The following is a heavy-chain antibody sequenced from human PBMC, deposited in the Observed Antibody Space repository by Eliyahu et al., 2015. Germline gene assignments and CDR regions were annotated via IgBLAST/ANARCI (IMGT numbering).Heavy chain of an antibody. CDR3: AKGGTMVRGVITFFDY. V-gene: IGHV3-23*01. CDR2: ISGSGGST. J-gene: IGHJ4*02. D-gene: IGHD3-10*01. CDR1: GFPFSSXA. Sequence: EVQLLEXGGGLVQPGGSLXLSCAASGFPFSSXAMAXVRQAPGKGLXWVSAISGSGGSTYYADSVKGRFTISRDNSKNTLYLQMNSXRAEDTAIYYCAKGGTMVRGVITFFDYWGQGTLVTVSS.